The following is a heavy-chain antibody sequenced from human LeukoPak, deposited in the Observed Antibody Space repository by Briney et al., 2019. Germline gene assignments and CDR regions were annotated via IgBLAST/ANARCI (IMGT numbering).Heavy chain of an antibody. V-gene: IGHV3-53*01. CDR1: GFTVSSNY. CDR2: IYSGGST. J-gene: IGHJ4*02. CDR3: ARGLKSLEVATIKSGYYFDY. Sequence: GGSLRLSCAASGFTVSSNYMSWVRQAPGKGLEWVSVIYSGGSTYYADSVKGRFTISRDNSKNTLYLQMNSLRAEDTAVYYCARGLKSLEVATIKSGYYFDYWGQGTLVTVSS. D-gene: IGHD5-12*01.